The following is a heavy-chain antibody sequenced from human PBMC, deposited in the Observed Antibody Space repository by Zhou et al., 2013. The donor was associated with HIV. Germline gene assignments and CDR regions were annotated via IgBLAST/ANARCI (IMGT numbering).Heavy chain of an antibody. CDR2: INPNSGGT. CDR1: GYTFTGYY. D-gene: IGHD6-13*01. J-gene: IGHJ4*02. Sequence: QVQLVQSGAEVKKPGASVKVSCKASGYTFTGYYMHWVRQAPGQGLEWMGWINPNSGGTNYAQKFQGRVTMTRDTSVNTVYMELSRLRSEDTAVYFCARGSRIAAFFDYWGQGTLVTVSS. V-gene: IGHV1-2*02. CDR3: ARGSRIAAFFDY.